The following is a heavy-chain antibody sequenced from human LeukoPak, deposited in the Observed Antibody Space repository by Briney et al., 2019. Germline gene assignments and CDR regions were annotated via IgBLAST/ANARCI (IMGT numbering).Heavy chain of an antibody. J-gene: IGHJ5*02. CDR3: GKDGGQYSSGPEFDP. Sequence: GGSLRLSCAASGIVFSNTAMNWARQSPGRGLEWVSAISGGGERTFYADSVKGRFTISRDHSKNMVYLQMKSLRADDTAIYYCGKDGGQYSSGPEFDPRGQGALVTVSS. CDR2: ISGGGERT. CDR1: GIVFSNTA. D-gene: IGHD6-19*01. V-gene: IGHV3-23*01.